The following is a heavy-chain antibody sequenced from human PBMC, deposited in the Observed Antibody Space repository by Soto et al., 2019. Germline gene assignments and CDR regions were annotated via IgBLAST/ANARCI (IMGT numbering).Heavy chain of an antibody. CDR3: ATWRDYYDGSLDH. J-gene: IGHJ4*02. Sequence: EVQLVETGGGLTQPGNSLELSCAASGFSVSATYMTWVRQDPGKGLEYVSIIFTSGLTDYADSVKGRFTISRDTSKNTIYLHMNNLRAEDTAVYYCATWRDYYDGSLDHWGQGTLVTVSS. D-gene: IGHD3-22*01. CDR2: IFTSGLT. V-gene: IGHV3-53*02. CDR1: GFSVSATY.